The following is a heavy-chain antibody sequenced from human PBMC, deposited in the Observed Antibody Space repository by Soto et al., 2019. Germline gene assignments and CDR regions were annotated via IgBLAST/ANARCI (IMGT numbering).Heavy chain of an antibody. CDR1: GYTFTSYG. CDR2: ISAYNGNT. V-gene: IGHV1-18*01. J-gene: IGHJ4*02. CDR3: AREELLWFGELKAVELDY. Sequence: QVQLVQSGAEVKKPGASVKVSCKASGYTFTSYGISWVRQAPGQGLEWMGWISAYNGNTNYAQKLQGRVTMTTDTSTSTAYMELRSLRSDDTAVYYCAREELLWFGELKAVELDYWGQGTLVTVSS. D-gene: IGHD3-10*01.